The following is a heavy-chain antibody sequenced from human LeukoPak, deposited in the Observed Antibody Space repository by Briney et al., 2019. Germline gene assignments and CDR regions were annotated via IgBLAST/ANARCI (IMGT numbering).Heavy chain of an antibody. CDR2: ISGSSSYI. CDR1: GFTFSNAW. CDR3: AELGITMIGGV. Sequence: GGSLRLSCAASGFTFSNAWMSWVRQAPGKGLEWVSSISGSSSYIYYADSVKGRFTISRDNAKNSLYLQMNSLRAEDTAVYYCAELGITMIGGVWGKGTTVTISS. V-gene: IGHV3-21*01. J-gene: IGHJ6*04. D-gene: IGHD3-10*02.